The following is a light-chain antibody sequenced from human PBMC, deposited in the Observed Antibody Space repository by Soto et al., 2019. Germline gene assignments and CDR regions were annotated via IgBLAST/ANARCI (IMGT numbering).Light chain of an antibody. CDR2: SAS. V-gene: IGKV3-15*01. J-gene: IGKJ1*01. CDR1: QRVGIN. Sequence: EIVMTQSPATLSVSPGETATLSCRASQRVGINLAWYQQKPGQAPRLLIYSASTRASGIPDRFSGSGSGTDFTLTISSLEPEDFAVYYCQQYGSSPRTFGQGTKVDIK. CDR3: QQYGSSPRT.